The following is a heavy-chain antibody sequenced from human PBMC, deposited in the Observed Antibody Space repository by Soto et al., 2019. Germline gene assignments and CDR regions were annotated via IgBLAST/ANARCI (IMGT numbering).Heavy chain of an antibody. D-gene: IGHD1-1*01. CDR2: ISYEGSNT. CDR3: ARVTPGNNLYYFSGLDV. Sequence: QVHLVVSGGGVVQPGRSLRLSCVASGFAFDNYGIHWVRQDPGRGLQWVALISYEGSNTYYADSVRGRFTISRDNSKNTLYLQMNSLRPEDTGVYYCARVTPGNNLYYFSGLDVWGQGTSVTVSS. V-gene: IGHV3-30-3*01. J-gene: IGHJ6*02. CDR1: GFAFDNYG.